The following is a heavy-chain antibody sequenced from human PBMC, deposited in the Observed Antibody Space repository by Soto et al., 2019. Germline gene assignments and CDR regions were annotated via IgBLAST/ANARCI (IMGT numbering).Heavy chain of an antibody. D-gene: IGHD1-26*01. Sequence: GGSLRLSCAASASIFKGHGMHWVRQVPGKGLEWVAIIRYDGSDEHYGDSVEGRFTISRDNSKNMLYLQMNSLRAEDTAVYYCARDGVGATTFFGFLEYWGQGTLVTVSS. V-gene: IGHV3-33*08. CDR3: ARDGVGATTFFGFLEY. CDR1: ASIFKGHG. CDR2: IRYDGSDE. J-gene: IGHJ4*02.